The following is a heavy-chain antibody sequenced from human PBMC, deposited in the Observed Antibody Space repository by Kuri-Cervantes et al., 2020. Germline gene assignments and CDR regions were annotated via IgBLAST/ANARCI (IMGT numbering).Heavy chain of an antibody. CDR3: AREDGYELDAFDI. D-gene: IGHD5-12*01. CDR2: IYHSGST. CDR1: GGSISSGGYS. Sequence: LRLSCAVSGGSISSGGYSWSWIRQPPGKGLEWIGYIYHSGSTYYNPSLKSRVTISVDRSKNQFSLKLSSVTAADTAVYYCAREDGYELDAFDIWGQGTMVTVSS. V-gene: IGHV4-30-2*01. J-gene: IGHJ3*02.